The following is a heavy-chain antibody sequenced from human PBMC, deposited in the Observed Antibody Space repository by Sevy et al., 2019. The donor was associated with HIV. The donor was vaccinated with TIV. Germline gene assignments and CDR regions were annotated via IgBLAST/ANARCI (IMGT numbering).Heavy chain of an antibody. V-gene: IGHV3-11*01. CDR2: ISTYGSTI. J-gene: IGHJ6*02. Sequence: GGSLRLSCAASGFSFSDYYMTWIRQAPGKGLEWVSYISTYGSTIYYADSVKGRFTISRDNARNSLYLQMNSLRAEDTAVYYCARVGLRFLEWLPHYGMDVWGQRTTVTVSS. D-gene: IGHD3-3*01. CDR1: GFSFSDYY. CDR3: ARVGLRFLEWLPHYGMDV.